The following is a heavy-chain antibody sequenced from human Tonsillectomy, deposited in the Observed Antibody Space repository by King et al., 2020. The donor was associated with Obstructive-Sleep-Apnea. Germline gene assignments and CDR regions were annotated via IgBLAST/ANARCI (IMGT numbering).Heavy chain of an antibody. CDR1: GGSISSSSYY. CDR2: IYYSGST. Sequence: LQLQESGPGLVKPSETLSLTCTVSGGSISSSSYYWGWIRQPPGKGLEWIGSIYYSGSTYYNPSLKSRVTISVDTSKNQFSLKLSSVTAADTAVYYCARSWHTVTPDYWGHGTLVTFSS. V-gene: IGHV4-39*07. D-gene: IGHD4-17*01. J-gene: IGHJ4*01. CDR3: ARSWHTVTPDY.